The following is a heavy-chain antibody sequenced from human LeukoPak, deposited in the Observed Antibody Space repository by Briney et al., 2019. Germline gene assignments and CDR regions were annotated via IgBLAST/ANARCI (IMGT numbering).Heavy chain of an antibody. CDR3: ARDPRTVRI. CDR2: ISGNGGDI. D-gene: IGHD1-1*01. Sequence: GGSLRLSWAASGFTFSDNYMTWVRQAPGKGLEWLSYISGNGGDIQYADSVKGRFTISRDNAKNLLYLQMDSLRVEDTAIYYCARDPRTVRIWGQGTLVTVSS. V-gene: IGHV3-11*04. J-gene: IGHJ4*02. CDR1: GFTFSDNY.